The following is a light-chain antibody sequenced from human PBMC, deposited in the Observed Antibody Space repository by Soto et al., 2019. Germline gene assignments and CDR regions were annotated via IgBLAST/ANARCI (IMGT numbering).Light chain of an antibody. Sequence: EIVLTQSPGTLSLSPGERATLSCRTSQSVNSNYLAWYQQRPGQAPRLLIYGASSRATGIPDRFSGSGSGTDFTLTISRLEPEDFAVYYCQQYGRSWWTFGQGTKVEVK. J-gene: IGKJ1*01. CDR3: QQYGRSWWT. CDR1: QSVNSNY. V-gene: IGKV3-20*01. CDR2: GAS.